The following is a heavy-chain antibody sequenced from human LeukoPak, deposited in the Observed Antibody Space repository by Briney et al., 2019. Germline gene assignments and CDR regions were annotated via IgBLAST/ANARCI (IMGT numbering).Heavy chain of an antibody. J-gene: IGHJ4*02. D-gene: IGHD2-2*01. CDR1: GFTFSSHA. CDR2: LSGSGYNT. CDR3: AKDPYGTRYFDY. V-gene: IGHV3-23*01. Sequence: PGGSLRLSCAASGFTFSSHALSWARQAPGKRLEWVSSLSGSGYNTYYADSVKGRFTISRDNSKNTVYLQMNSLRAEDTAVYYCAKDPYGTRYFDYWGQGTLVTVSS.